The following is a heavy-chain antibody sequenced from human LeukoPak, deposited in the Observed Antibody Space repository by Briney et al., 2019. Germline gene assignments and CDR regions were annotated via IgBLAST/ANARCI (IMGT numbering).Heavy chain of an antibody. CDR1: GYSITSGYY. D-gene: IGHD3-10*01. J-gene: IGHJ6*03. Sequence: SETLSLTCTVSGYSITSGYYWGWIRQPPGKGLEWIGSIYHSGSTYYNPSLKSRVTISVDTSKNQFSLKLSSVTAADTAVYYCARVSLWFGELSYMDVWGKGTTVTVSS. CDR2: IYHSGST. CDR3: ARVSLWFGELSYMDV. V-gene: IGHV4-38-2*02.